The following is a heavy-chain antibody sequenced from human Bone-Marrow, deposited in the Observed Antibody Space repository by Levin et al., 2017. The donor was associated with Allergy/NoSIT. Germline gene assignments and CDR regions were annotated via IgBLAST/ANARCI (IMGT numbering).Heavy chain of an antibody. V-gene: IGHV3-74*01. D-gene: IGHD1-7*01. CDR2: INSDGSST. CDR1: GFTFSSDW. J-gene: IGHJ6*02. CDR3: ARDPSATTSSRYFYYGMDV. Sequence: GESLKISCAASGFTFSSDWMHWVRQAPGKGLVWVSHINSDGSSTYYADSVKGRFTISRDNAKNTLFLQMNSLRTEDTAVYFCARDPSATTSSRYFYYGMDVWGQGTTVTVSS.